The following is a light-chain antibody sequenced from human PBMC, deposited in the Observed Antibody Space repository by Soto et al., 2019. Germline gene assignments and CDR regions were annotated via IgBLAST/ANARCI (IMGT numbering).Light chain of an antibody. V-gene: IGKV3-20*01. CDR1: ETLSSSY. Sequence: EIVLTQSPGTLSWSPGEGATLSCRASETLSSSYLHWYQQKPGQAPRLIIFGASNRATGSPDRFSGSASGTEFSLTVSRLEPEDFAVYYCQQYGSALPLTFGGGTRVKIK. J-gene: IGKJ4*01. CDR3: QQYGSALPLT. CDR2: GAS.